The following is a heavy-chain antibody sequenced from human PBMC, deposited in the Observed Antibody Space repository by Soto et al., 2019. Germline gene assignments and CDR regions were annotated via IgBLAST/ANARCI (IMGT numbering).Heavy chain of an antibody. CDR1: GGSISSGDYY. J-gene: IGHJ3*02. Sequence: QVQLQESGPGLVKPSQTLSLTCTVSGGSISSGDYYWSWIRQPPGKGLEWIGYIYYSGSTYYNPSCKSRVTISVDTSKHQFSLKLSSVTAEDTAVHYCARVGRDYYDESSGYLTYAFDIWGQGTMVTVSS. CDR3: ARVGRDYYDESSGYLTYAFDI. CDR2: IYYSGST. V-gene: IGHV4-30-4*01. D-gene: IGHD3-22*01.